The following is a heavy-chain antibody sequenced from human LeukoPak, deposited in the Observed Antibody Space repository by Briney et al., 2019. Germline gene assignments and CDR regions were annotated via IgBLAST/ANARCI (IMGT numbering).Heavy chain of an antibody. CDR2: LYTGNRT. CDR3: VRDFSGDFAIRVV. D-gene: IGHD4-17*01. J-gene: IGHJ6*02. Sequence: GGSLRLSCAASGFTVSVNYMGWVRQAPGKGLEWVSVLYTGNRTYYGDSVKGRFTISRDNSKNTLFLDMNSLRAEDTAVYYCVRDFSGDFAIRVVWGQGTTVTVS. V-gene: IGHV3-66*01. CDR1: GFTVSVNY.